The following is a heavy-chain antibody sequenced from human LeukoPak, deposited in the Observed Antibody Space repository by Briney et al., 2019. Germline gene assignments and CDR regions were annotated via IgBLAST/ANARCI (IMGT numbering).Heavy chain of an antibody. Sequence: SVKVSCKACGGRFSSYAISWVRQAPGQGLEWMGGMIPIFGTANYAQKFQGRVTITTDESTSTAYMELSTLRSEDTAVYSCARVRLAAAQRHHFDYWGQGTLVTVSS. D-gene: IGHD6-13*01. CDR2: MIPIFGTA. J-gene: IGHJ4*02. V-gene: IGHV1-69*05. CDR3: ARVRLAAAQRHHFDY. CDR1: GGRFSSYA.